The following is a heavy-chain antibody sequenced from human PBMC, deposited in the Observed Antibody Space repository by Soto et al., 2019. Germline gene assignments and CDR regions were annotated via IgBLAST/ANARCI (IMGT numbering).Heavy chain of an antibody. CDR3: ARDWGITMIAVVSYYYYGMDV. V-gene: IGHV1-18*01. D-gene: IGHD3-22*01. J-gene: IGHJ6*02. Sequence: ASVKVSCKASGFTFTSSAVQWVRKAHGQGLEWMGWISAYNGNTNYAQKLQGRVTMTTDTATSTAYMALRSLRSDDTAVYYCARDWGITMIAVVSYYYYGMDVCGQGTTVTGSS. CDR2: ISAYNGNT. CDR1: GFTFTSSA.